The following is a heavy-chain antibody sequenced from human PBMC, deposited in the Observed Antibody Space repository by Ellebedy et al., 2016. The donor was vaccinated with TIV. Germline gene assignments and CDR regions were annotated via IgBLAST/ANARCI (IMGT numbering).Heavy chain of an antibody. Sequence: GGSLRLXXAASGFIFTNYDMSWVRQAPGKGLEWVSGISKSGASTYYADSLKGRFTISRDNSMDTLYLQMDSLSADDTALYYCATLGYSFGYFDYWGQGTLVTVSS. CDR3: ATLGYSFGYFDY. CDR2: ISKSGAST. D-gene: IGHD5-18*01. V-gene: IGHV3-23*01. J-gene: IGHJ4*02. CDR1: GFIFTNYD.